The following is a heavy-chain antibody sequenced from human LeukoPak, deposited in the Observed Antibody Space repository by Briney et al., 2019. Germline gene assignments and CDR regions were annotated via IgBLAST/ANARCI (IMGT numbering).Heavy chain of an antibody. D-gene: IGHD6-25*01. Sequence: LPGGSLRLSCAASGFTFSSYWMSWVRQAPGKGLEWVANIKQDGSEKYYVDSVKGRFTISRDNAKNSLYLQMNSLRAEDTAVYYCARTSGYYYYYMDVWGKGTTVTISS. CDR1: GFTFSSYW. V-gene: IGHV3-7*01. CDR2: IKQDGSEK. CDR3: ARTSGYYYYYMDV. J-gene: IGHJ6*03.